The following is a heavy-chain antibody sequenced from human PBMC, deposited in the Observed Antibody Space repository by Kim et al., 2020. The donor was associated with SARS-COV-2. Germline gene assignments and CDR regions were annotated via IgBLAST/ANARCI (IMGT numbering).Heavy chain of an antibody. J-gene: IGHJ3*02. V-gene: IGHV4-59*01. Sequence: PSLQCRVTISVDTSKYQFSLKLSSVTAADPAVYYCAGASDTAMVRGAFDIWGQGTMVTVSS. CDR3: AGASDTAMVRGAFDI. D-gene: IGHD5-18*01.